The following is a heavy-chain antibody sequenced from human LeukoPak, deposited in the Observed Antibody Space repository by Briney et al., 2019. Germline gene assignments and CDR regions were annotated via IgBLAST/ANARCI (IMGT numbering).Heavy chain of an antibody. CDR1: GFTFSNAW. D-gene: IGHD2-15*01. V-gene: IGHV3-15*07. CDR2: IKSKTDGGTT. Sequence: PGGSLRLSCAASGFTFSNAWMNWVRQAPGKGLEWVGRIKSKTDGGTTDYAAPVKGRFTISRDDSKNTLYLQMNSLKTEDTAVYYCTTDSVVVVAQFDYWGQGTLVTVSS. CDR3: TTDSVVVVAQFDY. J-gene: IGHJ4*02.